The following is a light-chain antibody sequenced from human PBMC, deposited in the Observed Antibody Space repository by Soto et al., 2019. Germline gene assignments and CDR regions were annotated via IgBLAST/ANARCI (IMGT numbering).Light chain of an antibody. V-gene: IGKV1-8*01. Sequence: AIRMTQSPSSLSASIGDRFTIXXRASQGISSYLAWYQQKPGKAPKXMIYAAYNLQSGVPSRFSGSGAGTDFTLTISCLQSEDFATYYCQQYYSYPRTFGQGTKVDIK. CDR3: QQYYSYPRT. CDR1: QGISSY. CDR2: AAY. J-gene: IGKJ1*01.